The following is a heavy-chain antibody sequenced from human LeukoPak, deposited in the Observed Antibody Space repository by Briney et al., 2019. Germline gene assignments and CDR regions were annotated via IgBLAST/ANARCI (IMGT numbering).Heavy chain of an antibody. D-gene: IGHD3-10*01. CDR3: ARPLMYYYGSETYFWFDP. V-gene: IGHV3-7*01. CDR1: GFTFTTYW. J-gene: IGHJ5*02. Sequence: GGSLRLSCAASGFTFTTYWMGWVRQAPGKGLAWVANIKQDGSEQYYVDSVKGRFTISRDNAKNSLSLQMNSLRAEDTAVYYCARPLMYYYGSETYFWFDPWGQGTLVTVSS. CDR2: IKQDGSEQ.